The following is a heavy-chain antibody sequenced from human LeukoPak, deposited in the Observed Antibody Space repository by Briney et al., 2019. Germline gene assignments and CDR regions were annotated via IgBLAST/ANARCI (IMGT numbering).Heavy chain of an antibody. V-gene: IGHV3-30-3*01. J-gene: IGHJ4*02. CDR1: GFTFSSYA. CDR3: AREGRQWLAYFDY. Sequence: SGGSLRLSCAASGFTFSSYAMHWVRQAPGKGLEWVAVISYDGSNKYYADSVKGRFTISRDNSKNTLYLQMNSLRAEDTAVYYCAREGRQWLAYFDYWGQGTLVTVSS. D-gene: IGHD6-19*01. CDR2: ISYDGSNK.